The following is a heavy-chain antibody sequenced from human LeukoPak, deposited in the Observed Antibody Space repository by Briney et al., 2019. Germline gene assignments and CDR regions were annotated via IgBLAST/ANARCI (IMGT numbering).Heavy chain of an antibody. Sequence: GGSLRLSCAASGFTFSSYAMSWVRQAPPRELEWVSSISGSSSSKYYADSVKGRFTISRDNAKNTLYQQMDRLRAEDRALYYCAKRAGSGYYWWSFYYWGQGTLVSVSS. CDR1: GFTFSSYA. D-gene: IGHD3-22*01. V-gene: IGHV3-23*01. CDR3: AKRAGSGYYWWSFYY. J-gene: IGHJ4*02. CDR2: ISGSSSSK.